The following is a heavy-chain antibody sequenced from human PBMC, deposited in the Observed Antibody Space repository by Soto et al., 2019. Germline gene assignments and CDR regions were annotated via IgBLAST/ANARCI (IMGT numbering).Heavy chain of an antibody. CDR2: IHHRGNT. V-gene: IGHV4-34*01. Sequence: LETLCLTCAVYGGSFSYFHWSWIRQPPGKGLEWIGEIHHRGNTNYNPSLRSRVTMSVDTSQNQFSLKMTSVTAADTAAYYCARTHYSMDVWGKGTTVTVSS. J-gene: IGHJ6*03. CDR1: GGSFSYFH. CDR3: ARTHYSMDV.